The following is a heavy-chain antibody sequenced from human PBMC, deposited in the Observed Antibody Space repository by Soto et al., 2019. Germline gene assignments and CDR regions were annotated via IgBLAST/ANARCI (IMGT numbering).Heavy chain of an antibody. CDR2: ISSSGSTI. Sequence: GGSLSLSCAASGFPFSDYYMSWIRQAPGKGLEWVSYISSSGSTIYYADSVKGRFTISRDNAKNSLYLQMNSLRAEDTAVYYCARVIVRTSYSDRSGPPAYWGQGTLVTVSS. CDR3: ARVIVRTSYSDRSGPPAY. D-gene: IGHD3-22*01. J-gene: IGHJ4*02. V-gene: IGHV3-11*01. CDR1: GFPFSDYY.